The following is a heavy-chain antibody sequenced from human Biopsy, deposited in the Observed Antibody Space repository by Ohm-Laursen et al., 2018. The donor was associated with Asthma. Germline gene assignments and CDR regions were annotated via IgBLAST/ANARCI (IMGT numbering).Heavy chain of an antibody. V-gene: IGHV3-9*01. CDR1: GFSFDDYA. CDR3: ARDMGAGPNQPPSGSGSSHLYGMDV. J-gene: IGHJ6*02. CDR2: ISWNSGTI. Sequence: SLRLSCAASGFSFDDYAMFWVRQAPGKGLEWVSGISWNSGTIGYADSVKGRFTISRDSAKNSLYLQMNSLGPEDTAVYYCARDMGAGPNQPPSGSGSSHLYGMDVWGQGTMVTVSS. D-gene: IGHD3-10*01.